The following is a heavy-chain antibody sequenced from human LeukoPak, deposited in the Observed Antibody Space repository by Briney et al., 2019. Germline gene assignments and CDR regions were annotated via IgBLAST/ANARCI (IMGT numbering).Heavy chain of an antibody. CDR3: ARGRDNYDSSGYFFFDY. D-gene: IGHD3-22*01. Sequence: ASVKVSRKASGYTFTGYYMYWVRQAPGQGLEWMGWISPNSGGTNYAQKFQGRVTMTRDTSISTAYMELGRLRSDDTAVYYCARGRDNYDSSGYFFFDYWGQGTLVTVSS. CDR2: ISPNSGGT. J-gene: IGHJ4*02. CDR1: GYTFTGYY. V-gene: IGHV1-2*02.